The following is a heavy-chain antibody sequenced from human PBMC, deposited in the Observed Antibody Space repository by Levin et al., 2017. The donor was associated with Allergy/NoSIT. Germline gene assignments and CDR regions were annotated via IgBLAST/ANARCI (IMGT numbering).Heavy chain of an antibody. J-gene: IGHJ4*02. D-gene: IGHD3-9*01. CDR2: ISSDGGST. CDR3: ARRDILTGNFR. Sequence: PGGSLRLSCAASGFTFSTYDMHWVRQAPGKGLEYVSGISSDGGSTYYANSVKGRFTISRDNSKNTLYLQMGSLRVEDMAVYYCARRDILTGNFRWGQGTLVTVSS. CDR1: GFTFSTYD. V-gene: IGHV3-64*01.